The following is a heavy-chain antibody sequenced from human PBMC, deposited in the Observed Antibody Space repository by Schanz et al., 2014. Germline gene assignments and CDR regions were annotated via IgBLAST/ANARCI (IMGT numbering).Heavy chain of an antibody. D-gene: IGHD3-10*01. CDR2: IYSDGRT. Sequence: EVQLVESGGGLVQPGGSLRLSCVASGFTVSSNYMSWVRQAPGKGLEWVSVIYSDGRTYYGDSVKGRFTISRDNSKNTLYLQMNSLRDEDTAMYYCARVRTIYGSGAMGYWGQGTLVTVSS. CDR3: ARVRTIYGSGAMGY. J-gene: IGHJ4*02. CDR1: GFTVSSNY. V-gene: IGHV3-53*01.